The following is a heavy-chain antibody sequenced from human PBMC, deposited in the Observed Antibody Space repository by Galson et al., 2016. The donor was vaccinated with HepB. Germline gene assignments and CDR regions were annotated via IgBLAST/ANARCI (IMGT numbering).Heavy chain of an antibody. D-gene: IGHD1-26*01. J-gene: IGHJ6*02. Sequence: SLRLSCAASGFTFSSYSLNWVRQAPGKGLEWVSYISIGSSRIYYADSVKGRFTISRDNAKNSLFLQMNSLRAEDTAVYYCAKYQAGGPPPRFYSMDVWSQGTTVTVSS. CDR2: ISIGSSRI. V-gene: IGHV3-48*01. CDR1: GFTFSSYS. CDR3: AKYQAGGPPPRFYSMDV.